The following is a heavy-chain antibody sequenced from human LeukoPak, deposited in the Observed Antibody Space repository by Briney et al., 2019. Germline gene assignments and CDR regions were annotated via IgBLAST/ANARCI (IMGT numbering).Heavy chain of an antibody. CDR3: TLSEETMVRGDEPYFDY. CDR2: IKGKTDGGTT. J-gene: IGHJ4*02. V-gene: IGHV3-15*01. Sequence: GGSLRLSCAASGFTFSNAWMSWVRQAPGKGLEWVCRIKGKTDGGTTDYAAPVKGRFTISRDDSKNTLYLQMNSLKTEDTAVYYCTLSEETMVRGDEPYFDYWGQGTLVTVSS. D-gene: IGHD3-10*01. CDR1: GFTFSNAW.